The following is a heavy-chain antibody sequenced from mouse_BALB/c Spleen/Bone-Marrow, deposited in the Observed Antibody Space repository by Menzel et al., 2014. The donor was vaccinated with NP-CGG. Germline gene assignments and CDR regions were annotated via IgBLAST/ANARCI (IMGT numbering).Heavy chain of an antibody. V-gene: IGHV5-17*02. J-gene: IGHJ2*01. Sequence: EVMLVESGGGLVQPGGSRKLSCAASGFTFSSFGMHWVRQAPEKGLEWVACISSGSSTIYYADTVMGRFTISRDNPKNTLFLQMTSLRSEDTAMYYCARSGSSSGYFDYWGQGTTLTVSS. CDR2: ISSGSSTI. D-gene: IGHD1-1*01. CDR3: ARSGSSSGYFDY. CDR1: GFTFSSFG.